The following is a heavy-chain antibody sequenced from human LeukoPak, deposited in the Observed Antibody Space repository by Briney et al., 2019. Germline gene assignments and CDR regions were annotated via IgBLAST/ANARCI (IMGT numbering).Heavy chain of an antibody. V-gene: IGHV1-2*02. D-gene: IGHD3-3*01. Sequence: ASVKVSCKASGYTFTGYYMHWVRQAPGQGLEWMGWINPNSGGTNYAQKSQGRVTMTRDASISTAYMELSRLRSDDTAVYYCARDWAYDFWSGYYDYWGQGTLVTVSS. CDR3: ARDWAYDFWSGYYDY. J-gene: IGHJ4*02. CDR2: INPNSGGT. CDR1: GYTFTGYY.